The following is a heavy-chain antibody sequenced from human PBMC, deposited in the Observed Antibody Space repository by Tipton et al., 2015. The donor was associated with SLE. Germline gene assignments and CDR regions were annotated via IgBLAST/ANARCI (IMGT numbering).Heavy chain of an antibody. CDR2: IYYSGST. J-gene: IGHJ3*02. CDR3: GRARVGMGYVFDT. Sequence: TLSLTCTVSGASIGSYYWSWIRQPPGKGLEWIGYIYYSGSTNYNPSLKSRVTISVDTSKNQFSLKLSSVTAADTAVYYCGRARVGMGYVFDTWGQGTMVTVS. V-gene: IGHV4-59*01. CDR1: GASIGSYY. D-gene: IGHD5-24*01.